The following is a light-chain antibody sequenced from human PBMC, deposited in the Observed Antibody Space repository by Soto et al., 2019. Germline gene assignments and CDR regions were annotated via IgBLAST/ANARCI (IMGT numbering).Light chain of an antibody. CDR2: GAS. CDR1: HSVNSH. CDR3: QQYKNWPL. V-gene: IGKV3-15*01. J-gene: IGKJ5*01. Sequence: MSLSPAKMSMCPGRTITLCCRTSHSVNSHVAWYQQKPGQAPRLLLYGASTRATGIPVRFSGSGFGTEFTLTISSLQSEDFAVYYCQQYKNWPLFGQGTRLEIK.